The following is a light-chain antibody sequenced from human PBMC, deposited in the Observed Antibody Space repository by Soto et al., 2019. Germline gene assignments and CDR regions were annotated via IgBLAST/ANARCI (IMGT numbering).Light chain of an antibody. J-gene: IGLJ3*02. V-gene: IGLV1-40*01. CDR3: QSYDSSLSGSV. CDR1: SSNIGAGYD. Sequence: QPVLTQPPSVSGAPGQRVTISCTGSSSNIGAGYDVHWYQQLPGTAPKLLIYANSIRPSGVPDRFSGSKSGTSASLAITGLQAEDEADYYRQSYDSSLSGSVFGGGTKLTVL. CDR2: ANS.